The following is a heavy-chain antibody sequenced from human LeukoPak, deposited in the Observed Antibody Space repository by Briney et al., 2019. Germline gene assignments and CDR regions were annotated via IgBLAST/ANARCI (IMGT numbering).Heavy chain of an antibody. J-gene: IGHJ4*02. CDR2: IYSGGST. V-gene: IGHV3-66*01. CDR3: ARVVAGLWFGELFFDY. CDR1: GFTVSSNY. D-gene: IGHD3-10*01. Sequence: PGGSLRLSCAASGFTVSSNYMSWVRQAPGKGLEWVSVIYSGGSTYYADSVKGRFTISRDNSKNTLYLPMNSLRAEDTAVYYCARVVAGLWFGELFFDYWGQGTLVTVSS.